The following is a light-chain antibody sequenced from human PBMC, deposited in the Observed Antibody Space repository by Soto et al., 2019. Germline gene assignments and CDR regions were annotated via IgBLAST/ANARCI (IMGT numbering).Light chain of an antibody. J-gene: IGKJ5*01. Sequence: EIVMTQSPATLSVSPGERATLSCRAGQGVTTNFAWYQQKSGQAPRLLIYGASSRATGIPDRFSGSGSGTDFTLTISRLEPEDFAVYYCQQRSNWPITFGQGTRLEI. V-gene: IGKV3D-20*02. CDR2: GAS. CDR1: QGVTTN. CDR3: QQRSNWPIT.